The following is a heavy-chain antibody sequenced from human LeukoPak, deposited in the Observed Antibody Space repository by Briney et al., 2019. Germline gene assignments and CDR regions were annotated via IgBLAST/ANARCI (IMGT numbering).Heavy chain of an antibody. CDR3: ARVGGGGNSGNYFDY. CDR1: GYTFTSYY. CDR2: INPSGGST. Sequence: ASVKVSCKASGYTFTSYYMHWVRQAPGQGLEWMGIINPSGGSTSYAQKFQGRVTMARDTSTSTAYMELSSLRSEDTAVYYCARVGGGGNSGNYFDYWGQGTLVTVSS. D-gene: IGHD4-23*01. J-gene: IGHJ4*02. V-gene: IGHV1-46*01.